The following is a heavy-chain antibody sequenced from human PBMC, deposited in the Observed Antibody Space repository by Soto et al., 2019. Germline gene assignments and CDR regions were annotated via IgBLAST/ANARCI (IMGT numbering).Heavy chain of an antibody. CDR3: AGGTGTASMDV. CDR1: GGTFSSDT. CDR2: IIPIFGTT. J-gene: IGHJ6*02. V-gene: IGHV1-69*13. D-gene: IGHD1-7*01. Sequence: SVKVSCKASGGTFSSDTINWVRQAPGQGLEWMGGIIPIFGTTNHAQKFQGRVTITADESTSTAYMELSSLRSEDTAAYYCAGGTGTASMDVWGQGTTVTVSS.